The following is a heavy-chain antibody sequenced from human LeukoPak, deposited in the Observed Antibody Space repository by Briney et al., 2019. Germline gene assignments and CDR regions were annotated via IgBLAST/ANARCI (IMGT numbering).Heavy chain of an antibody. CDR2: IYAGGTI. CDR1: GFTVSSNY. CDR3: ARAPGIRNAFDI. Sequence: GALRLSCAASGFTVSSNYMSWVRQAPGRGLEWVSIIYAGGTIYYADSVKGRFIISRDNSKNTLYLQMNSLRVEDTAVYYCARAPGIRNAFDIWGQGTMVTVSP. V-gene: IGHV3-53*01. J-gene: IGHJ3*02. D-gene: IGHD2-15*01.